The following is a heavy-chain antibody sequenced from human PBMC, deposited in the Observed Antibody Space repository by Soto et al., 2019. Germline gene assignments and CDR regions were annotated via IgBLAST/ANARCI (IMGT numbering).Heavy chain of an antibody. J-gene: IGHJ5*02. CDR1: GDSISSVNW. Sequence: QVQLQESGPGLVKPSETQSLTCAVSGDSISSVNWWTWVRQSPGKGLEWIGEISPGGNTNYNPSLKSRVTISADKSNNQFSLNLRSVTAADTAVYYCARIDCTDGVCEWNWLDPWGQGILITVSS. CDR2: ISPGGNT. D-gene: IGHD2-8*01. V-gene: IGHV4-4*02. CDR3: ARIDCTDGVCEWNWLDP.